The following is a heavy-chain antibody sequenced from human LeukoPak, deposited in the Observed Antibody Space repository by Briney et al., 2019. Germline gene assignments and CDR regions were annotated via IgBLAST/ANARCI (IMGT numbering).Heavy chain of an antibody. Sequence: PSETLSLTCAVSGGSVNSGGYSWSWVRQPPGKGLEWIGEVHLDGRTNYNPSLKSRLTMSVDLSENHISLKLTSVTAADTAVYYCAREGGFFRPLDYSGQGTLVTVSS. V-gene: IGHV4-30-2*01. J-gene: IGHJ4*02. D-gene: IGHD3-3*01. CDR2: VHLDGRT. CDR1: GGSVNSGGYS. CDR3: AREGGFFRPLDY.